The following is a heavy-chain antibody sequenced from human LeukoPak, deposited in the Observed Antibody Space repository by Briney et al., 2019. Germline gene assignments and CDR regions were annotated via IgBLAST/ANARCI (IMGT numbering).Heavy chain of an antibody. CDR1: GFTFSTYW. V-gene: IGHV3-66*01. Sequence: PGGSLRLSCAASGFTFSTYWVHWVRQAPGKGLEWVSVIYSDGAPYYADSVKGRFTISRDNLKNTVYLQLNSLRAEDTAVYYCASPGYGDNSATLDYWGQGSLVTVSS. CDR3: ASPGYGDNSATLDY. D-gene: IGHD4-17*01. CDR2: IYSDGAP. J-gene: IGHJ4*02.